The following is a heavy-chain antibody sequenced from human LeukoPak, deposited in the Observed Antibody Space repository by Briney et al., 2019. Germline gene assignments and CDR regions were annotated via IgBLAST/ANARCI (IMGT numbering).Heavy chain of an antibody. CDR1: GGSISSSSYY. CDR3: ARGRRGVLDY. CDR2: INHSGST. J-gene: IGHJ4*02. V-gene: IGHV4-39*07. Sequence: SEPLSLTCTVSGGSISSSSYYWGWIRQPPGKGLEWIGEINHSGSTNYNPSLKSRVTISVDTSKNQFSLKLSSVTAADTAVYYCARGRRGVLDYWGQGTLVTVSS. D-gene: IGHD3-10*01.